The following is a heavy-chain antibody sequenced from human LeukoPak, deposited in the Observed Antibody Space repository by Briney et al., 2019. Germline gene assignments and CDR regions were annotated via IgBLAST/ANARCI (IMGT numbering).Heavy chain of an antibody. J-gene: IGHJ6*03. D-gene: IGHD1-1*01. CDR3: VRQGWMTGIGYYYMDV. V-gene: IGHV4-34*01. CDR1: GGSFSGYY. Sequence: PSETLSLTCAVYGGSFSGYYWSWVRQPPGKGLEWIGYIYLSGTTIYNPSLKSRVTISGDTSKNHISLRLSSATAADTAVYYCVRQGWMTGIGYYYMDVWGKGTTVTVSS. CDR2: IYLSGTT.